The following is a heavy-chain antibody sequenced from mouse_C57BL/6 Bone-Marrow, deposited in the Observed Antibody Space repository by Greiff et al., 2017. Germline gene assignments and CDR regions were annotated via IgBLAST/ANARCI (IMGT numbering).Heavy chain of an antibody. CDR3: ARGNYYAMDY. D-gene: IGHD2-1*01. V-gene: IGHV1-81*01. J-gene: IGHJ4*01. Sequence: QVHVKQSGAELARPGASVKLSCKASGYTFTSYGLRWVKQRTGKGLAWIGAIYPSSGNTYYTEKFTCKATLTADKSSSTADMELRSLTSEDSAVYFCARGNYYAMDYGGQGTSVTVAS. CDR1: GYTFTSYG. CDR2: IYPSSGNT.